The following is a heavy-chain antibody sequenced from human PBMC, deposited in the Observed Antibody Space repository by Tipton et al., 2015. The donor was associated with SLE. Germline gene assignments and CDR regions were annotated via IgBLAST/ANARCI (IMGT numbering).Heavy chain of an antibody. CDR2: ISGSGGSI. Sequence: SLRLSCAASGFTFSSYAMSWVRQAPGKGLEWVSAISGSGGSIYYADSVKGRFTISRDNAKNSLYLQMNSLRAEDTAVYYCAREPAQGYFDYWGQGTLVTVSS. J-gene: IGHJ4*02. CDR1: GFTFSSYA. V-gene: IGHV3-23*01. CDR3: AREPAQGYFDY.